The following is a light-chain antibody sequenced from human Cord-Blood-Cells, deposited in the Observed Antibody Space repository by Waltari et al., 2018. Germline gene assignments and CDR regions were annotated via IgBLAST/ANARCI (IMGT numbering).Light chain of an antibody. CDR1: SSDVGGYNY. CDR2: EVS. J-gene: IGLJ2*01. Sequence: QSALTQPPSASGSPGQSVTISCTGTSSDVGGYNYVSWYQQHPGKAPKLMIYEVSKRPSGVPVRFSGSKSGNAASRPVSGLQAEDEADYYSSSYAGSNNVVFGGGTKRTVL. V-gene: IGLV2-8*01. CDR3: SSYAGSNNVV.